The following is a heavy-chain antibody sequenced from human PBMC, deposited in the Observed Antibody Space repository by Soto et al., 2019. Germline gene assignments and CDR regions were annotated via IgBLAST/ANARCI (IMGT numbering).Heavy chain of an antibody. CDR2: ISSSSSYT. J-gene: IGHJ3*01. CDR1: GFTFSDYY. D-gene: IGHD3-10*01. CDR3: TRDRGYPDSFDL. Sequence: GGSLRLSCAASGFTFSDYYMSWIRQAPGKGLECISYISSSSSYTNYADSVKGRFTISRDNAKNKLYLQMNSLRVEDTAVYYCTRDRGYPDSFDLWGQGTMVTVSS. V-gene: IGHV3-11*06.